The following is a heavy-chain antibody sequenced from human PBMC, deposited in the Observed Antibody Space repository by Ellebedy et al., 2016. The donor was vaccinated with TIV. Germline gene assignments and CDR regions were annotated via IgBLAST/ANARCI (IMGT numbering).Heavy chain of an antibody. V-gene: IGHV1-8*01. D-gene: IGHD5-12*01. CDR2: MSPNSGNK. CDR1: GYTFTTYD. J-gene: IGHJ4*02. Sequence: AASVKVSCKTSGYTFTTYDINWVRQATGQGLEWMGWMSPNSGNKGYAQKFQGRVTMTADTSKTTAYMELSNLRSEDTAVYYCARGRSGYGFAYWGQGALVTVSS. CDR3: ARGRSGYGFAY.